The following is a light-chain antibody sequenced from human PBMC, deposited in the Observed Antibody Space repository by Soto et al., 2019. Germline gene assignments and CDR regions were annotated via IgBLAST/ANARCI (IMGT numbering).Light chain of an antibody. Sequence: DIQMTRSPSSLSASVGDRVTITCQASQDIANYLNWYQQKAGRAPKFLIYDASNLETGVPSRFSGSGSGTDFTLTISSLQHEDIATYYCQQYDNLPLTFGGGTKVDTK. CDR1: QDIANY. J-gene: IGKJ4*01. CDR2: DAS. CDR3: QQYDNLPLT. V-gene: IGKV1-33*01.